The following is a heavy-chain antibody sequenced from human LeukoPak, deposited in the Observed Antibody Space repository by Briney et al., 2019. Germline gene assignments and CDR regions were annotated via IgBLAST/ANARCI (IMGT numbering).Heavy chain of an antibody. Sequence: KSSETLSLTCTVSGGSISSSSYYWGWIRQPPGKGLEWIGSIYYSGSTYYNPSLKSRVTISVDTSKNQFSLKLSSVTAADTAVYYCASHLVVVTYEVYNWFDPWGQGTLVTVSS. D-gene: IGHD3-22*01. CDR3: ASHLVVVTYEVYNWFDP. CDR2: IYYSGST. V-gene: IGHV4-39*01. J-gene: IGHJ5*02. CDR1: GGSISSSSYY.